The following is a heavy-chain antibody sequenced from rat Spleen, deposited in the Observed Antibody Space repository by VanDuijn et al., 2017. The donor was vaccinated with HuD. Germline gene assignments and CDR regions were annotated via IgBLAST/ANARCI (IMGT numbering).Heavy chain of an antibody. Sequence: EVQVVESGGGIVQPGRSMKLSCAASGFTFSNYDMAWVRQAPTKGLEWVASITYDVTTTYYRDFVKGRFTISRDNAKSTLYLQMDSLRSEDTATYYCATEDYGLTGFAHWGQGTLVTVSS. CDR2: ITYDVTTT. CDR1: GFTFSNYD. V-gene: IGHV5-20*01. D-gene: IGHD1-3*01. CDR3: ATEDYGLTGFAH. J-gene: IGHJ3*01.